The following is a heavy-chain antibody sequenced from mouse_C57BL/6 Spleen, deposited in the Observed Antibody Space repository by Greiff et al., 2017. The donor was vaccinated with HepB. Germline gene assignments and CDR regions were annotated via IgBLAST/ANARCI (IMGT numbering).Heavy chain of an antibody. D-gene: IGHD1-1*01. J-gene: IGHJ1*03. CDR3: ARRRGGYGSSYEYFDV. V-gene: IGHV5-16*01. Sequence: EVKLVESEGGLVQPGRSMKLSCTASGFTFSDYYMAWVRQVPEKGLEWVANINYDGSSTYYLDSLKSRFIISRDNAKNILYLQMSSLKSEDTATYYCARRRGGYGSSYEYFDVWGTGTTVTVSS. CDR2: INYDGSST. CDR1: GFTFSDYY.